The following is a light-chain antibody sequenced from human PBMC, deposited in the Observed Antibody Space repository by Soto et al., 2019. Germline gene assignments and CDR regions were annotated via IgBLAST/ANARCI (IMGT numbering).Light chain of an antibody. CDR1: QSVLYNSNNKNY. V-gene: IGKV4-1*01. CDR2: WAS. J-gene: IGKJ5*01. CDR3: QQYYNTPIT. Sequence: DIVVTQSPDSLAVCLGERATINCKSSQSVLYNSNNKNYLAWYQQKPRQPPKLLIYWASTRESGVPDRFSGSGSGTDFTLTISSLQAEDVAVYYCQQYYNTPITFGQGTRLEIK.